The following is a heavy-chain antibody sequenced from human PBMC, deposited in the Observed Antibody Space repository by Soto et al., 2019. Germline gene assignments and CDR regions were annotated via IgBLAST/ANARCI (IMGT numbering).Heavy chain of an antibody. J-gene: IGHJ5*02. D-gene: IGHD4-17*01. CDR3: ARAITTVNTNWFDP. CDR1: GGSISSGGYY. Sequence: QLQLQESGPGLVKPSQTLSLTCTFSGGSISSGGYYWSWIRQHPGKGLEWIGYIYYSGSTYYNPSLKSRVTISVDTSKNQFSLTLSSVTAADTAVYYCARAITTVNTNWFDPWGQGTMVTVSS. CDR2: IYYSGST. V-gene: IGHV4-31*03.